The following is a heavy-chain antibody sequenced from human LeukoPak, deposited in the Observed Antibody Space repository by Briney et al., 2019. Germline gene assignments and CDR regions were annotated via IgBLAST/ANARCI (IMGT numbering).Heavy chain of an antibody. CDR1: GFTFSSYS. V-gene: IGHV3-48*01. Sequence: GGSLRLSCAASGFTFSSYSMNWVRQAPGKGLEWLSYIRSRDNTIYYADSVRGRFTISSDPGQNTLYLHLDSLRAEDTGVYYCARDVNWAFGHWGQGTLVTVSS. CDR3: ARDVNWAFGH. D-gene: IGHD7-27*01. J-gene: IGHJ4*02. CDR2: IRSRDNTI.